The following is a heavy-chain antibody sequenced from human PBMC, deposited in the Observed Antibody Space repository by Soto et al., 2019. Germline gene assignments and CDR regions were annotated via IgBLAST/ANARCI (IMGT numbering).Heavy chain of an antibody. Sequence: ASVKVSCKASGYTFTSYGISWVRQAPGQGLEWMGWISVYNGNTNYAQNLQGRVTMTTDTSTSTAYMELRSLRSDDTAVYYCARGPPTYCSGGSCYPHYFDHWGQGTLVTVS. CDR3: ARGPPTYCSGGSCYPHYFDH. D-gene: IGHD2-15*01. CDR1: GYTFTSYG. J-gene: IGHJ4*02. CDR2: ISVYNGNT. V-gene: IGHV1-18*01.